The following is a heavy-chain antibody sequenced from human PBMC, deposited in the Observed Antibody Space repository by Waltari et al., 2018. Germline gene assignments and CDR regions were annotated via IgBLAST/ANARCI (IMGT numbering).Heavy chain of an antibody. J-gene: IGHJ5*02. Sequence: EVQLVESGGGLVQPGGSLRLSCAASGFTFSSYEMNWVRQAPGKGLEWVSYISSSGSTIYYADSVKGRFTISRDNAKNSLYLQMNSLRAEDTAVYYWAREGWELLRWFDPWGQGTLVTVSS. V-gene: IGHV3-48*03. D-gene: IGHD3-10*01. CDR1: GFTFSSYE. CDR2: ISSSGSTI. CDR3: AREGWELLRWFDP.